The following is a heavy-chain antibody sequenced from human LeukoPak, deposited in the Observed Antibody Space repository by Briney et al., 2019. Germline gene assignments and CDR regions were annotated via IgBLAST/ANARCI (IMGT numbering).Heavy chain of an antibody. Sequence: SETLSLTCTVSGGSLSSYYWSWIRQPAGKGLEWIGRIYTSGSTNYNPSLKSRVTISVDKSKNQFSLKLSSVTAADTAVYYCARHGGSLGYFDNWGQGTLVTVSS. CDR3: ARHGGSLGYFDN. V-gene: IGHV4-4*07. CDR2: IYTSGST. J-gene: IGHJ4*02. D-gene: IGHD1-26*01. CDR1: GGSLSSYY.